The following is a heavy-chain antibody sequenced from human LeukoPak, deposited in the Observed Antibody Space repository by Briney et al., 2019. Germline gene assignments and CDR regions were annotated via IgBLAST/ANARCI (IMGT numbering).Heavy chain of an antibody. Sequence: GASVKVSCKASGYTFTSYGISWVRQAPGQGLEWMGWISAYNGNTNYAQKLQGRVTMTTDTSTSTAYMELRSLRSDDTAVYYCARDRPQGILWFGEPNCFDYWGQGTLVTVSS. CDR1: GYTFTSYG. J-gene: IGHJ4*02. V-gene: IGHV1-18*01. CDR2: ISAYNGNT. D-gene: IGHD3-10*01. CDR3: ARDRPQGILWFGEPNCFDY.